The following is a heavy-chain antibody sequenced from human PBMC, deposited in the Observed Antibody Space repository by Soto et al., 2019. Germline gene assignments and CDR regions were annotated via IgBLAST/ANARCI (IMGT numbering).Heavy chain of an antibody. J-gene: IGHJ6*03. CDR2: MNPNSGET. CDR1: GYSFTSYD. Sequence: ASVKVSCKASGYSFTSYDVIWVREATGQGLEWVGWMNPNSGETGYAQKFQGRVTMTRNTSINTAYMELSSLTPEDTAVYYCATGGLHYYYMDVWGKGTTVTVSS. V-gene: IGHV1-8*01. CDR3: ATGGLHYYYMDV.